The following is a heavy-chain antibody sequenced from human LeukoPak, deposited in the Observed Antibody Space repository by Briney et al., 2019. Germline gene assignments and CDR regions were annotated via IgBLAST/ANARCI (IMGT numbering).Heavy chain of an antibody. D-gene: IGHD1-26*01. J-gene: IGHJ4*02. CDR2: ISDDSKYI. CDR1: GFTFSSYS. V-gene: IGHV3-21*04. CDR3: AKGLGASLGSYYFDY. Sequence: GGSLRLSCAASGFTFSSYSMNWVRQAPGKGLEWVSSISDDSKYIYYADSVKGRFSISRDNAKRSLYLQMNSLRAEDTALYYCAKGLGASLGSYYFDYWGQGTLVTVSS.